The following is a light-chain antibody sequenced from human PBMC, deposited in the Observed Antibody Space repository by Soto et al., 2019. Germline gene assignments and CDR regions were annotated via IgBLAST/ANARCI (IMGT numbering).Light chain of an antibody. J-gene: IGKJ1*01. CDR2: GAS. Sequence: EIVMTQSPATLSVSPGERATLSCRASQSVSSNLAWYQQKPGQAPRLLIYGASTRATGIPAKFSGGGSGTEFTLTISRLQSEDFAIYYCQQYKNGWTFGQGTKMEIK. V-gene: IGKV3-15*01. CDR3: QQYKNGWT. CDR1: QSVSSN.